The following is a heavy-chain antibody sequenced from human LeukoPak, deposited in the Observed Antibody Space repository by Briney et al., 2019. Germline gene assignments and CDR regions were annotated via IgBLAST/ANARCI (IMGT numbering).Heavy chain of an antibody. CDR2: ISSSTSYI. Sequence: AXRLSCAAAGFTFXSYSMNWVREARGKGVEWVSSISSSTSYIYYADSVKRRFTISKDNSKTSLYLQMNSLIAEDTAVYYCARAGGSTVSHSDYWGQGTLFTVSS. CDR3: ARAGGSTVSHSDY. D-gene: IGHD4-17*01. J-gene: IGHJ4*02. CDR1: GFTFXSYS. V-gene: IGHV3-21*01.